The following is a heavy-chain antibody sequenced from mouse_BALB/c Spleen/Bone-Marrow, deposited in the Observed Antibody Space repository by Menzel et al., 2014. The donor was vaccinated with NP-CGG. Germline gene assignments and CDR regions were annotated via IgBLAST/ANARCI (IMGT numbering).Heavy chain of an antibody. CDR2: ISSGGSYT. J-gene: IGHJ2*01. Sequence: EVQVVESGGDLVKPGGSLKLSCAASGFTFSSYGMSWVRQTPDKRLELVATISSGGSYTYYPDSVKGRFTIPRDNAKNTLYLQMSSLKSEDTAMYYCARQTYYDYDGYFDYWGQGTTRTVSS. D-gene: IGHD2-4*01. CDR1: GFTFSSYG. CDR3: ARQTYYDYDGYFDY. V-gene: IGHV5-6*01.